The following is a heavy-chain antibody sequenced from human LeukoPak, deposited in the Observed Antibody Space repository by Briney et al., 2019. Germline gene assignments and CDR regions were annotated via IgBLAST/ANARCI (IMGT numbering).Heavy chain of an antibody. V-gene: IGHV3-7*01. Sequence: GTLTLTCAASGGTISSYWMNWDRQAPGQGLERVANIKQDGREKLYVQSGKGRFTISRDNAKNSLYLQMNRLRAEDTAVYYCARRESRTYYYGSGSYSNFDYWGQGTLVTVSS. J-gene: IGHJ4*02. CDR1: GGTISSYW. D-gene: IGHD3-10*01. CDR3: ARRESRTYYYGSGSYSNFDY. CDR2: IKQDGREK.